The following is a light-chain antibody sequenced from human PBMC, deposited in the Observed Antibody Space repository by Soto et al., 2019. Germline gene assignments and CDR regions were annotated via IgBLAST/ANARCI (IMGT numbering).Light chain of an antibody. Sequence: EIVMTQSPATLSVSPGERATLSCRASQSISSNLAWYQQKPGQAPRLLIYGASGRATGVPDRFSGSGSGTEFTMTIASLQPDDFANYYCQQYETFSGTFGPGTKVDIK. CDR2: GAS. CDR3: QQYETFSGT. CDR1: QSISSN. J-gene: IGKJ1*01. V-gene: IGKV3D-15*01.